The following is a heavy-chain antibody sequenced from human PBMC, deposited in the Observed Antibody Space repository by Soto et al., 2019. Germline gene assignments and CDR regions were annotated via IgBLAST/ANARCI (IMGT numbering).Heavy chain of an antibody. CDR1: GGTFSSYT. CDR2: IIPILGIA. CDR3: ARDVQLTYNWFDP. J-gene: IGHJ5*02. Sequence: QVQLVQSGAEVKKPGSSVKVSCKASGGTFSSYTISWVRQAHGQGLEWMGRIIPILGIANYAQKFQGRVTITADKSTSTAYMELSSLRSEDTAVYYCARDVQLTYNWFDPWGQGTLVTVSS. D-gene: IGHD4-4*01. V-gene: IGHV1-69*08.